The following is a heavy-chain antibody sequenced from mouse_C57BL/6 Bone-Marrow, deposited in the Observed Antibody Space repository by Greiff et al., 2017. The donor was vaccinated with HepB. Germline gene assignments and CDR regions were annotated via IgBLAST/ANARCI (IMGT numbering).Heavy chain of an antibody. V-gene: IGHV3-6*01. CDR1: GYSITSGYY. J-gene: IGHJ4*01. Sequence: VQLKESGPGLVKPSQSLSLTCSVTGYSITSGYYWNWIRQFPGNKLEWMGYISYDGSNNYNPSLKNRISITRDPSKNQFFLKLNSVTTEDTATYYCARDPYYYGSPYYYAMDYWGQGTSVTVSS. D-gene: IGHD1-1*01. CDR2: ISYDGSN. CDR3: ARDPYYYGSPYYYAMDY.